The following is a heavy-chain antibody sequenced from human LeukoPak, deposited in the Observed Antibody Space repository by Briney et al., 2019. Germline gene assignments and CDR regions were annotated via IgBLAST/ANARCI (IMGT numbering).Heavy chain of an antibody. Sequence: LSLTCTVSGGSISSYYWSWIRQPPGKGLEWVSYISSSGNTIYYADSVKGRFTISRDNAKNSLYLQMNSLRAEDTAVYYCARRGGRYFDWFDYWGQGTLVTVSS. D-gene: IGHD3-9*01. CDR1: GGSISSYY. V-gene: IGHV3-11*01. CDR3: ARRGGRYFDWFDY. J-gene: IGHJ4*02. CDR2: ISSSGNTI.